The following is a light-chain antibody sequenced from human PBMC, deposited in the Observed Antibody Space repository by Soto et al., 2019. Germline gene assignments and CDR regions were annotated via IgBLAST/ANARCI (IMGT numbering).Light chain of an antibody. Sequence: QSALTQPPSASGSPGQSVTISCTGTSSDVGGYKDVSWYQQHPGKAPKLMMFEVNKRPSGAPDRFSGSKSGNTASLTVSGIQTEDEADYYCCSYAGINNLGVFGTGTKLTVL. CDR2: EVN. V-gene: IGLV2-8*01. J-gene: IGLJ1*01. CDR3: CSYAGINNLGV. CDR1: SSDVGGYKD.